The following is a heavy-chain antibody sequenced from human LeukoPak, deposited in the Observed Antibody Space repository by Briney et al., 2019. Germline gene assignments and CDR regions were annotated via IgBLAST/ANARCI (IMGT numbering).Heavy chain of an antibody. CDR2: INPNSGGT. CDR3: ARGEGAIHYYYGMDV. J-gene: IGHJ6*02. Sequence: ASVKVSCKASGYTFTGYYMHWVRQAPGQGLEWMGWINPNSGGTRYAQKFQSGVTMTRDTSISTAYMELSRLRSDDTAVYFCARGEGAIHYYYGMDVWGQGTTVTVSS. V-gene: IGHV1-2*02. CDR1: GYTFTGYY. D-gene: IGHD4/OR15-4a*01.